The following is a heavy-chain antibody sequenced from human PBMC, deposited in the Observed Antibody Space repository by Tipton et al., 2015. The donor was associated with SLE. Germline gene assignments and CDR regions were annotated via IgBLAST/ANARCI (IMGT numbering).Heavy chain of an antibody. D-gene: IGHD1-26*01. J-gene: IGHJ6*02. CDR3: ASGAGATTHYYGMDV. Sequence: QLVQSGAEVKKPGASVKVSCKASGYTFTSYYMHWVRQAPGQGLEWMGIINPSGGSTSYAQKFQGRVTMTRDTSTSTVYMELSSLRSEDTAVYYCASGAGATTHYYGMDVWGQGTTVTVSS. CDR2: INPSGGST. CDR1: GYTFTSYY. V-gene: IGHV1-46*01.